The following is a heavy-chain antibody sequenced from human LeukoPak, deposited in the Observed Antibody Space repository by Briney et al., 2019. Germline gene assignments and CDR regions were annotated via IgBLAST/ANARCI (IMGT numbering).Heavy chain of an antibody. Sequence: PGRSLRLSCAASGFTFDDYAMHWVRQAPGKGLEWVSGISWNSGSIGYADSVKGRFTISRDNAKNSLYLQMNSLRAEDMALYYCAKGPFGVVTRSPTYFDYWGQGTLVTVSS. J-gene: IGHJ4*02. CDR2: ISWNSGSI. CDR3: AKGPFGVVTRSPTYFDY. CDR1: GFTFDDYA. V-gene: IGHV3-9*03. D-gene: IGHD3-3*01.